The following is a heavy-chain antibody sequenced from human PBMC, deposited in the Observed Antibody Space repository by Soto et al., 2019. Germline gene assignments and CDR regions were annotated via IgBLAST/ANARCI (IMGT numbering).Heavy chain of an antibody. Sequence: ASVKVSCKASGGTFSSYAISWVRQAPGQGLEWMGGIIPIFGTANYAQKFQGRVTITADESTSTAYMELSSLRSEDTAVYYCARGGEVPGLVGRYDYWGQGTLVTVSS. V-gene: IGHV1-69*13. CDR3: ARGGEVPGLVGRYDY. D-gene: IGHD2-2*01. J-gene: IGHJ4*02. CDR2: IIPIFGTA. CDR1: GGTFSSYA.